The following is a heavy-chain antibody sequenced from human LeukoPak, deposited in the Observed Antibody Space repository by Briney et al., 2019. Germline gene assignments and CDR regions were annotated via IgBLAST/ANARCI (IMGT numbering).Heavy chain of an antibody. Sequence: GGSLRLSCAVSGCTFSSYAMTWVRQAPGKGLEWVSAISGTGANTYYADSVKGRFTTSRDNPRSTLYLQMNSLSNEDTAVYYCAYADNNGWYYFDYWGQGTLVTVSS. CDR3: AYADNNGWYYFDY. CDR1: GCTFSSYA. D-gene: IGHD6-19*01. V-gene: IGHV3-23*01. CDR2: ISGTGANT. J-gene: IGHJ4*02.